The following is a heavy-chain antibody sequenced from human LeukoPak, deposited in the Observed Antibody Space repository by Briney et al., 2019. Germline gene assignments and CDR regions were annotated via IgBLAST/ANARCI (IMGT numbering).Heavy chain of an antibody. J-gene: IGHJ3*02. CDR2: IYYSGST. V-gene: IGHV4-59*01. CDR1: GGSISSYY. D-gene: IGHD3-10*01. Sequence: SETLSLTCTVSGGSISSYYWSWIRQPPGKGLEWIGYIYYSGSTNYNPSLKSRVTISVDTYKHQFSLNVSSVTAADTAVYYCERTWPMAESHLDAFDIWGQGTMVTVSS. CDR3: ERTWPMAESHLDAFDI.